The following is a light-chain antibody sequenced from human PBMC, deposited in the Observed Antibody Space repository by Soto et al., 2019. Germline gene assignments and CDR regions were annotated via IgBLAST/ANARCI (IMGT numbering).Light chain of an antibody. V-gene: IGLV1-40*01. CDR3: QSYDSSLSGSV. CDR2: GNI. CDR1: NSNIGAGYD. Sequence: QSVLTQPPSVSGAPGQRVTISCTGSNSNIGAGYDVHWYQQLPGTAPKLLIYGNINRPSGVPDRFSGSKSGTSASLAITGLQVEDEADYYCQSYDSSLSGSVFGGGTKLTVL. J-gene: IGLJ2*01.